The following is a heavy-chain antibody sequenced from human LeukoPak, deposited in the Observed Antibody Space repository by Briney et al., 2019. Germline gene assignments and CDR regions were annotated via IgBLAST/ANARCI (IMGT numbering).Heavy chain of an antibody. Sequence: PSKTLPLTCTVSGGYISSYYWSWIRQPAGKGLEWIGRIYTSGSTNYNPSLKSRVTMSVDTSKNQFSLKLSSVTAADTDVYYCARGPNEYSSSYPLDYWGQGTLATVSS. CDR2: IYTSGST. D-gene: IGHD6-6*01. CDR1: GGYISSYY. J-gene: IGHJ4*02. V-gene: IGHV4-4*07. CDR3: ARGPNEYSSSYPLDY.